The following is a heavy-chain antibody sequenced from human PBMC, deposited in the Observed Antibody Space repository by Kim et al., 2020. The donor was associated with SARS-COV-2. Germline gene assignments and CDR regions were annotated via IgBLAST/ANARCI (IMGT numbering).Heavy chain of an antibody. V-gene: IGHV3-30*02. D-gene: IGHD5-18*01. Sequence: VKGRFTISRDNSRHTLYLQMNSLRPEDTAVYYCAKDSSRFTSGSQYFFDYWGRGTLVIVSS. J-gene: IGHJ4*02. CDR3: AKDSSRFTSGSQYFFDY.